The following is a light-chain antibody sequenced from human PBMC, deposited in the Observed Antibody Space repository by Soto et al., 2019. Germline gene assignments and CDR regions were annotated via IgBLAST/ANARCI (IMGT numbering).Light chain of an antibody. Sequence: EIVLTQSPATLSLSPGERATLSCRASQSVSSFLAWYQQKPGQPPRLLIYDASNRATGIPGRFSGSGSGTDFTLTISSLEPDEFAAYYCQQRDNWPPTFGPGTKVDI. CDR1: QSVSSF. V-gene: IGKV3-11*01. J-gene: IGKJ3*01. CDR3: QQRDNWPPT. CDR2: DAS.